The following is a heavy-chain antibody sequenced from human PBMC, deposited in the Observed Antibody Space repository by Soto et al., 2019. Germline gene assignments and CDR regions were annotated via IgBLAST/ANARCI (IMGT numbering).Heavy chain of an antibody. CDR1: GYSFTSYW. D-gene: IGHD6-19*01. CDR3: ASYIAVAGTPYYYGMDV. J-gene: IGHJ6*02. CDR2: IDPSDSYT. V-gene: IGHV5-10-1*01. Sequence: GESLKISCKGSGYSFTSYWISWVRQMPGKGLEWMGRIDPSDSYTNYSPSFQGHATISADKSISTAYLQWSSLKASDTAMYYCASYIAVAGTPYYYGMDVWGQGTTVTVSS.